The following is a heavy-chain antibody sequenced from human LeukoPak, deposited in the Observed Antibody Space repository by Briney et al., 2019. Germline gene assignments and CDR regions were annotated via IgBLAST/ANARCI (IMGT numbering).Heavy chain of an antibody. Sequence: SVKVSCKASGGTFSSYAISWVRQAPGQGLEWMGGIIPIFGTPNYAQKFQGRVTFTTDESTSTAYMELSSLRSEDTAIYYCASGYVPLYYYYYMDVWGKGTTVTVSS. CDR1: GGTFSSYA. CDR3: ASGYVPLYYYYYMDV. J-gene: IGHJ6*03. D-gene: IGHD3-16*01. CDR2: IIPIFGTP. V-gene: IGHV1-69*05.